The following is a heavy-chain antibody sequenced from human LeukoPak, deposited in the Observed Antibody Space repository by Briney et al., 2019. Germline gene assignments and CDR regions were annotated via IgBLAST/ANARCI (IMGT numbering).Heavy chain of an antibody. Sequence: SETLSLTCTVSSGSISTSNYYWGWVRQPPGKALEGIGNIFYSGSTYYSPSLKSRVTISVDTSKNQFSLKLSSVTAADTAVYYCARDYQGGYGDKTVDYWGQGTLVTVSS. CDR3: ARDYQGGYGDKTVDY. CDR2: IFYSGST. V-gene: IGHV4-39*07. J-gene: IGHJ4*02. CDR1: SGSISTSNYY. D-gene: IGHD5-18*01.